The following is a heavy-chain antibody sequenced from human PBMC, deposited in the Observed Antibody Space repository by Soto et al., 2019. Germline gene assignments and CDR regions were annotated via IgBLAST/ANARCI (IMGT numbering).Heavy chain of an antibody. V-gene: IGHV1-18*04. J-gene: IGHJ4*02. Sequence: ASVKVSCKASGYTFTSYGISWVRQAPGQGLEWMGWISAYNGNTNYAQKLQGRVTMTTDTSTSTAYMELRSLRSDDTAVNYCAREYYDSSGYYYVRGPFDYWGQGTLVTASS. CDR1: GYTFTSYG. CDR3: AREYYDSSGYYYVRGPFDY. D-gene: IGHD3-22*01. CDR2: ISAYNGNT.